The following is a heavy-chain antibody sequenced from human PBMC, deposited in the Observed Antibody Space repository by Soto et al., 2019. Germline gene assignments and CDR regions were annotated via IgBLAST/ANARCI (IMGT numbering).Heavy chain of an antibody. V-gene: IGHV4-30-2*01. CDR3: ARAVGYLYYYDY. D-gene: IGHD3-22*01. CDR1: GGSISSGGYS. CDR2: IYHSGST. Sequence: SETLSFTCAVSGGSISSGGYSWSWIRQPPGKGLEWIGYIYHSGSTYYNPSLKSRVTISVDRSKNQFSLKLSSVTAADTAVYYCARAVGYLYYYDYWGQGTLVTVSS. J-gene: IGHJ4*02.